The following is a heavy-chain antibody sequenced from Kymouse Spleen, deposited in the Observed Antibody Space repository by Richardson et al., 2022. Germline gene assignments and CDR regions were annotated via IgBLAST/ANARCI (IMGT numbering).Heavy chain of an antibody. Sequence: QVQLQQWGAGLLKPSETLSLTCAVYGGSFSGYYWSWIRQPPGKGLEWIGEINHSGSTNYNPSLKSRVTISVDTSKNQFSLKLSSVTAADTAVYYCAREGEEYNWNGDYYFDYWGQGTLVTVSS. CDR1: GGSFSGYY. CDR2: INHSGST. J-gene: IGHJ4*02. V-gene: IGHV4-34*01. CDR3: AREGEEYNWNGDYYFDY. D-gene: IGHD1-20*01.